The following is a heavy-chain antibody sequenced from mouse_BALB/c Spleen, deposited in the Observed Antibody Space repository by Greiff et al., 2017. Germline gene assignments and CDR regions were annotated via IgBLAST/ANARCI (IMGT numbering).Heavy chain of an antibody. V-gene: IGHV1-69*02. CDR1: GYTFTSYW. Sequence: QVQLQQPGAELVKPGASVKLSCKASGYTFTSYWMHWVKQRPGQGLEWIGEIDPSDSYTNYNQKFKGKATLTVDKSSSTAYMQLSSLTSEDSAVYYCARGHTCFDYWGQGTTLTVSA. J-gene: IGHJ2*01. CDR2: IDPSDSYT. CDR3: ARGHTCFDY. D-gene: IGHD3-1*01.